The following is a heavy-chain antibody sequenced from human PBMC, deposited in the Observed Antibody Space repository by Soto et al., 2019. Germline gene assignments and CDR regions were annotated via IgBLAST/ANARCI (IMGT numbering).Heavy chain of an antibody. CDR2: INHSGST. J-gene: IGHJ6*03. V-gene: IGHV4-34*01. Sequence: SETLSLTCAVYGGSFSGYYWSWIRQPPGKGLEWIGEINHSGSTNYNPSLKSRVTISVDTSKNQFSLKLSSVTAADTAVYYCARGPINWTQRRAYYMDVWGKGTTVTVSS. D-gene: IGHD1-20*01. CDR1: GGSFSGYY. CDR3: ARGPINWTQRRAYYMDV.